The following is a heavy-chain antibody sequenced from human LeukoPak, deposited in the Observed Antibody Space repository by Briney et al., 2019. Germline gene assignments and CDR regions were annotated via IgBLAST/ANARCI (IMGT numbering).Heavy chain of an antibody. D-gene: IGHD2-2*01. V-gene: IGHV3-30*18. CDR3: AKEGSTGWFDP. CDR2: IWYGGSNK. Sequence: GRSLRLSCAASGFTFSSYGMHWVRQAPGKGLEWVAVIWYGGSNKYYADSVKGQFTISRDNSKNTLYLQMNSLRAEDTAVYYCAKEGSTGWFDPWGQGTLVTVSS. J-gene: IGHJ5*02. CDR1: GFTFSSYG.